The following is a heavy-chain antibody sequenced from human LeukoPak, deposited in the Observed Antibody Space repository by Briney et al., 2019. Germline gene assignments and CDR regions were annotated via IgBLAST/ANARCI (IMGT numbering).Heavy chain of an antibody. CDR2: ISSSGSTI. Sequence: PGGSLRLSCAASGFTFSDYYMSWLRQAPGKGLEWVSYISSSGSTIYYADSMKGRFTISRDNAKNSLYLQMNSLRAEDTAVYCCARGWIQLWVDAFDIWGQGTMVTVSS. J-gene: IGHJ3*02. CDR3: ARGWIQLWVDAFDI. D-gene: IGHD5-18*01. CDR1: GFTFSDYY. V-gene: IGHV3-11*04.